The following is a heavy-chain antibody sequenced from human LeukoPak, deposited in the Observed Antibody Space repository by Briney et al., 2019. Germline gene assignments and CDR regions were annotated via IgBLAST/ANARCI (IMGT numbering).Heavy chain of an antibody. CDR3: ASNKEIFYDSSGGY. J-gene: IGHJ4*02. V-gene: IGHV3-48*01. CDR2: ITYNSGTI. Sequence: PGGSLRLSCAASGFTFRSYAMQWVRQAPGKGLEWVSYITYNSGTIFYADSVKGRFTISRDNSKNTLFLQMKSLRAEDTAVYYCASNKEIFYDSSGGYWGQGTLVTVSS. CDR1: GFTFRSYA. D-gene: IGHD3-22*01.